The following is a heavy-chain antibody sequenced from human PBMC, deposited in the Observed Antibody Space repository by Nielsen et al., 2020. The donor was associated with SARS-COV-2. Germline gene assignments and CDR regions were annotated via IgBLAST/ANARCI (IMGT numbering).Heavy chain of an antibody. CDR3: VRVRDDGYYYDTGPFDY. CDR2: INTDGSRS. V-gene: IGHV3-74*01. J-gene: IGHJ4*02. Sequence: GESLKISCETSGFSLSLYVMNWVRQAPRKGLMWVSRINTDGSRSAYADSVKGRFTISRDNARDTVYLQMNSLSAEDTAVYYCVRVRDDGYYYDTGPFDYWGQGALVTVSS. D-gene: IGHD3-22*01. CDR1: GFSLSLYV.